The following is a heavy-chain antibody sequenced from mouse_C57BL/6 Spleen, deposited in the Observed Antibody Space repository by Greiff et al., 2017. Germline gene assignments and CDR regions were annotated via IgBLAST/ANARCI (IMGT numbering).Heavy chain of an antibody. CDR2: INYDGSST. J-gene: IGHJ4*01. CDR3: AGGGNAMDY. CDR1: GFTFSDYY. Sequence: EVHLVQSEGGLVQPGRSMKLSCTASGFTFSDYYMDWVRQVPEKGLEWVANINYDGSSTYYLGSLKSRFIISRDNAKNILYLQMSMLKSGDTATYYCAGGGNAMDYWGQGTSVTVSS. V-gene: IGHV5-16*01.